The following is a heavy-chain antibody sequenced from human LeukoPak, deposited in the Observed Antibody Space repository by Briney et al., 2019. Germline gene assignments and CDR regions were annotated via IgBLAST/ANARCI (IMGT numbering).Heavy chain of an antibody. Sequence: SETLSLTCAVSGGSISSSNWWSWVRQPPGKGLEWIGEIYHSGSTNYNPSLKSRVTISVDKSKNQFSLKLSSVTAADTAVYYCARVAAAAGRYYYYRMDVWGQGTTVTVSS. CDR2: IYHSGST. V-gene: IGHV4-4*02. CDR1: GGSISSSNW. CDR3: ARVAAAAGRYYYYRMDV. J-gene: IGHJ6*02. D-gene: IGHD6-13*01.